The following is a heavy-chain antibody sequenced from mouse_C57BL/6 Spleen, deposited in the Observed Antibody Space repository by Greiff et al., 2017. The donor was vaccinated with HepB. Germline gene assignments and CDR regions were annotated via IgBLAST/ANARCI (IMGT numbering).Heavy chain of an antibody. CDR2: IHPNSGST. CDR3: ARLYGNYWYFDV. CDR1: GYTFTSYW. V-gene: IGHV1-64*01. J-gene: IGHJ1*03. D-gene: IGHD2-1*01. Sequence: VQLQQSGAELVKPGASVKLSCKASGYTFTSYWMHWVKQRPGQGLEWIGMIHPNSGSTNYNEKFKSKATLTVDKSSSTAYMQLSSLTSEDSAVYYCARLYGNYWYFDVWGTGTTVTVSS.